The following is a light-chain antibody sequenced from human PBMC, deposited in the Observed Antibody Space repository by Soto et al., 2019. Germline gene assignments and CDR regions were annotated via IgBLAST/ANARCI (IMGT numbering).Light chain of an antibody. CDR2: GAS. J-gene: IGKJ2*01. CDR1: QSVSRSY. V-gene: IGKV3-20*01. Sequence: EIVLTQSPGTLSLSPGERATLSCRASQSVSRSYLAWYQQKPGQAPRLLIYGASSRATGIPDRFSGSGSETDFTLTISRLEPEDFAVYYCQQYGSSPPKYTFGQGTKLEIK. CDR3: QQYGSSPPKYT.